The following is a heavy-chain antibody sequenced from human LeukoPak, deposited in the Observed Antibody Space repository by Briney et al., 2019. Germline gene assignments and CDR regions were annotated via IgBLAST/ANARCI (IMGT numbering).Heavy chain of an antibody. CDR2: IYYSGTT. V-gene: IGHV4-39*01. CDR1: GDSITSTYY. J-gene: IGHJ4*02. CDR3: ARQVRDSSPGLYFDY. Sequence: SETLSLTCNVSGDSITSTYYWGWIRQPPGKGLEWIGSIYYSGTTYYNPSLKSRVTISVDTSKNQFSLKLSSVTAADTAVYYCARQVRDSSPGLYFDYWGQGTLVTVSS. D-gene: IGHD3-22*01.